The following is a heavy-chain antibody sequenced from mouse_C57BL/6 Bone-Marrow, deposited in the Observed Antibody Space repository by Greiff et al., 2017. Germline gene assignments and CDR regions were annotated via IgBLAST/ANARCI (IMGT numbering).Heavy chain of an antibody. CDR1: GFNITDYY. V-gene: IGHV14-1*01. CDR3: TSTSVFDY. Sequence: VQLQQSGAELVRPGASVKLSCTASGFNITDYYMHWVKQRPEQGLEWIGRIDPEDGDTAYAPKFQGQATMTADSSSNTAYLQLSSLTSEDTAVYYCTSTSVFDYWGQGTSLTVSS. D-gene: IGHD1-1*01. J-gene: IGHJ2*02. CDR2: IDPEDGDT.